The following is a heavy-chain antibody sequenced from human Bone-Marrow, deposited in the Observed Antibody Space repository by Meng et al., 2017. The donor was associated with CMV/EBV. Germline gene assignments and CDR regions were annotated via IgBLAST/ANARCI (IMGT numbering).Heavy chain of an antibody. J-gene: IGHJ4*02. D-gene: IGHD2-2*01. V-gene: IGHV4-34*01. CDR3: ARAGNCSSTSCDYYFDY. CDR2: INHSGST. CDR1: GGSFSTYY. Sequence: GSLRLSCAVYGGSFSTYYWSWIRQPPGKGLEWIGEINHSGSTNYNPSLKSRVSTSVDTSKNQFSLRLSSVTAADTAVYYCARAGNCSSTSCDYYFDYWGQGTLVPVSS.